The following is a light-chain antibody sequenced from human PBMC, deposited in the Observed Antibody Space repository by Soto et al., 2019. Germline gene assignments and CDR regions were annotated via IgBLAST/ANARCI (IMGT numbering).Light chain of an antibody. CDR2: GTS. Sequence: VLSQSPAILSLSPGEIATLSCRASQSVPSTYFAWYQQKAGQPPRLLISGTSNRATGIPDRFSGSGSGTDFTLTISRLEPEDFAVHFCQQFGNSPWTFGQGTKVDIK. CDR1: QSVPSTY. V-gene: IGKV3-20*01. CDR3: QQFGNSPWT. J-gene: IGKJ1*01.